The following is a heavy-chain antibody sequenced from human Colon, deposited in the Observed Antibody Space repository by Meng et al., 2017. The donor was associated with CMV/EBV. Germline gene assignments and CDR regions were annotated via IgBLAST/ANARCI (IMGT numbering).Heavy chain of an antibody. CDR1: GYSFTNYW. CDR2: IYPGDSET. CDR3: ANSHVSRFLEWLWHD. V-gene: IGHV5-51*01. D-gene: IGHD3-3*01. J-gene: IGHJ4*02. Sequence: GESLKISCKASGYSFTNYWIGWVRQMPGKGLEWMGIIYPGDSETRYSPSFQGRFTISRDNSKNTVYLQMSGLRDDDTAMYYCANSHVSRFLEWLWHDWGQGTLVTVSS.